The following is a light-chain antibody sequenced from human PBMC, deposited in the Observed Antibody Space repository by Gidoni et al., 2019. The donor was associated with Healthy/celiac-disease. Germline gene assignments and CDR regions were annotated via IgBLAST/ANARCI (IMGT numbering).Light chain of an antibody. J-gene: IGKJ5*01. CDR3: QQSYSTPIT. Sequence: DIQMTQSPSSLSASVGDRVTITCRASQSISSYLNWYQQKPGKAPKLLIYAASSLHSGVPSRFSGSGSWTDFTRTISSLQPEDFATYYCQQSYSTPITFGQGTRLEIK. CDR1: QSISSY. CDR2: AAS. V-gene: IGKV1-39*01.